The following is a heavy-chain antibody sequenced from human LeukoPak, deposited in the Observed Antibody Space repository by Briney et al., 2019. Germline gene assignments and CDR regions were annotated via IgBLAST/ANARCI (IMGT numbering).Heavy chain of an antibody. J-gene: IGHJ4*02. Sequence: GGSLRLSCAASGFTFSTYAMSWVRQAPGKGLEWVSLISGNGGNTYYADSVKGRFTISRDNAKNSLYLQMNSLRAEDTAVYYCARHVVAVGFDYWGQGTLVTVSS. D-gene: IGHD3-22*01. CDR3: ARHVVAVGFDY. CDR2: ISGNGGNT. V-gene: IGHV3-23*01. CDR1: GFTFSTYA.